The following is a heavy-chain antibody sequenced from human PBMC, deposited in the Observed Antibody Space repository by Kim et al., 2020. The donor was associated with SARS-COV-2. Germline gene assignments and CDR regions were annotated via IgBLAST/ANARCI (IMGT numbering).Heavy chain of an antibody. Sequence: DSVKRRFTISRDNAKNSLYLEMNNVRAEDAATYYCARNLLARSGPCTYFDPWGRGTQVTVSS. V-gene: IGHV3-7*01. CDR3: ARNLLARSGPCTYFDP. D-gene: IGHD2-8*01. J-gene: IGHJ5*02.